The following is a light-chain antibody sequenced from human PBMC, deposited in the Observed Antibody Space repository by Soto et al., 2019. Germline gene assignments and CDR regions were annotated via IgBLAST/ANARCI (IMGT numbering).Light chain of an antibody. J-gene: IGKJ4*01. V-gene: IGKV3-20*01. CDR2: GAS. CDR3: QHYGSSIQT. CDR1: QSVSNSF. Sequence: EIVLTQSPGTLSLSPGERATLSCRASQSVSNSFLAWYQQKPGQAPRLLIFGASSRATGIPDRFSGSGSGTDFTLISSRRETEEFAVYYCQHYGSSIQTFGGGTKVEI.